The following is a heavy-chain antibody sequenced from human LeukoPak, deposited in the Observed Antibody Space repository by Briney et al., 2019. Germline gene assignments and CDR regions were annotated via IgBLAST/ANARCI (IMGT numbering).Heavy chain of an antibody. CDR1: GFTFSSYA. D-gene: IGHD3-10*01. CDR3: ASGGHFYGSGSYYNEPMDV. V-gene: IGHV3-64*01. J-gene: IGHJ6*03. CDR2: ISNNGDST. Sequence: GGSLRLSCAASGFTFSSYAMHWVRQAPGKGLEYVSAISNNGDSTYYANSVKGRFTISRDNSKNTLYLQMGSLRPEDMAVYYCASGGHFYGSGSYYNEPMDVWGKGTTVTISS.